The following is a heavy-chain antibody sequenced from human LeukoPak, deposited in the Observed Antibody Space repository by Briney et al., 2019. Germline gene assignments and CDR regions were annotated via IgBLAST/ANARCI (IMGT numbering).Heavy chain of an antibody. CDR1: GFTFSSYA. CDR3: AKATIFGVVRFDY. V-gene: IGHV3-23*01. CDR2: ISGSGGST. Sequence: GGSLRLSCAASGFTFSSYAMSWVRQAPGKGLEWVSAISGSGGSTYYADSVKGRFTISRDNSKNTLVLQMTSLRAEDTAVYYCAKATIFGVVRFDYWGQGTLVTVSS. D-gene: IGHD3-3*01. J-gene: IGHJ4*02.